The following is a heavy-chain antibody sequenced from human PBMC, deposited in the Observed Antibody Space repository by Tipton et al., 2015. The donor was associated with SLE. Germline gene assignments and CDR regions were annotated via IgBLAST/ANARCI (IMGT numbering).Heavy chain of an antibody. Sequence: LSLTCTVSGGSISSHFWSWIRQPPGKGLEWVGYVSYSGITNYNPSLKSRVNISVDTSKDQFSLKLSSVTAADTAVYYCARHPPRGGSGYALDNWGQGTLVTVSS. CDR3: ARHPPRGGSGYALDN. V-gene: IGHV4-59*11. D-gene: IGHD5-12*01. CDR1: GGSISSHF. CDR2: VSYSGIT. J-gene: IGHJ4*02.